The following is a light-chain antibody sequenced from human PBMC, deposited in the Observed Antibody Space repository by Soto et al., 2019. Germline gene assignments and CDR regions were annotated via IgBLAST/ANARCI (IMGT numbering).Light chain of an antibody. Sequence: EIVLTQTPGTLSLSPGERPTLSCRASQSVSSSYLAWYHQKPGQAXXPLIYGASRRATGIPDRFSGSAGATVFTLTTSSLEPEDSSVYYGQQRKNWPPITFGQGTRLENK. J-gene: IGKJ5*01. CDR1: QSVSSSY. CDR3: QQRKNWPPIT. V-gene: IGKV3D-20*02. CDR2: GAS.